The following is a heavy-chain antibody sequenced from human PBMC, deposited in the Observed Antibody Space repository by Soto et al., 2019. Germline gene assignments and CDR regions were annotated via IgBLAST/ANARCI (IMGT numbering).Heavy chain of an antibody. CDR1: GFTFSNYG. V-gene: IGHV3-33*01. CDR3: GRVDRYYGMDV. CDR2: IWYDGRSK. J-gene: IGHJ6*02. Sequence: QVQLVESGGGVVQPGRSLRLSCAASGFTFSNYGLHWDRQAPGKGLEWVADIWYDGRSKNYVDSVKGRFTISRDNSKNTLYLEMNSLRAEDSAVYYCGRVDRYYGMDVWGQGTTVTVSS.